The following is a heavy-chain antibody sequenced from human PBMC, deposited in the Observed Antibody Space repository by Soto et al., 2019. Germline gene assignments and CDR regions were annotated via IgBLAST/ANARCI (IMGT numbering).Heavy chain of an antibody. D-gene: IGHD6-19*01. Sequence: ASVKVSCKASGYTFTSYGISWVRQAPGQGLEWMGWISAYNGNTNYAQKLQGRVTMTTDTSTSTAYMELRSLRSDGTAVYYCARFIREQWLVGWFDPWGQGTLVTVSS. CDR2: ISAYNGNT. CDR3: ARFIREQWLVGWFDP. J-gene: IGHJ5*02. CDR1: GYTFTSYG. V-gene: IGHV1-18*01.